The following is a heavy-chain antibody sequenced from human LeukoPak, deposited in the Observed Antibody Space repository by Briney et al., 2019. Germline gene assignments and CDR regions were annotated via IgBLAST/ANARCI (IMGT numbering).Heavy chain of an antibody. Sequence: SETLSLTCAVYGGSFSGYYWSWIRQPPGKGLEWIGEINHSGSTNYNPSLKSRVTISVDTSKNQFSLKLSSVTAADTAVYYCARGRRLLYSSSWYYFDYSGQGTLVTVSS. CDR3: ARGRRLLYSSSWYYFDY. D-gene: IGHD6-13*01. J-gene: IGHJ4*02. CDR1: GGSFSGYY. V-gene: IGHV4-34*01. CDR2: INHSGST.